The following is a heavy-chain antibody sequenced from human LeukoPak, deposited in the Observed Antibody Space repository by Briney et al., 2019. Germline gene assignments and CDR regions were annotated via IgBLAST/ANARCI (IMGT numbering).Heavy chain of an antibody. CDR3: ARGSTTKTYYYDSSGYYASRGNDY. D-gene: IGHD3-22*01. J-gene: IGHJ4*02. Sequence: SETLSLTCAVSGGSISSGGYSWSWIRQPPGKGLEWIGYIYHSGSTYYNPSLKSRVTISVDTSKNQFSLKLSSVTAADTAVYYCARGSTTKTYYYDSSGYYASRGNDYWGQGTLVTVSS. CDR1: GGSISSGGYS. V-gene: IGHV4-30-2*01. CDR2: IYHSGST.